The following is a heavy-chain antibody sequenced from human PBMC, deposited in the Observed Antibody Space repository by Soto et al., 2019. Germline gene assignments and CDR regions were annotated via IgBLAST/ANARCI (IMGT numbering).Heavy chain of an antibody. CDR2: ISSSSSTI. Sequence: GRSLRLSCAASGFTFSSYSMNCVRQAPGKGLEWVSYISSSSSTIYYADSVKGRFTISRDNAKNSLYLQMNSLRAEDTAVYYCARDRWNTMVRGVVDYWGQGTLVTVSP. J-gene: IGHJ4*02. CDR3: ARDRWNTMVRGVVDY. V-gene: IGHV3-48*01. CDR1: GFTFSSYS. D-gene: IGHD3-10*01.